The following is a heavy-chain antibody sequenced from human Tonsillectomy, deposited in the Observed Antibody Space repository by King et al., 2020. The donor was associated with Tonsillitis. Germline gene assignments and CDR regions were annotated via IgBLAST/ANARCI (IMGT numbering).Heavy chain of an antibody. V-gene: IGHV4-59*01. CDR3: ACAYDRRGYVY. CDR1: GGSISSYY. D-gene: IGHD3-22*01. Sequence: QLQESGPGLLKPSETLSLTCTVSGGSISSYYWSWIRQPPGKGLEWIGYIYYTGSTNYNPSLKSRVTMSLDRSKSQISLNLSSVTAADTAVYYCACAYDRRGYVYWGQGRLVTVSS. J-gene: IGHJ4*02. CDR2: IYYTGST.